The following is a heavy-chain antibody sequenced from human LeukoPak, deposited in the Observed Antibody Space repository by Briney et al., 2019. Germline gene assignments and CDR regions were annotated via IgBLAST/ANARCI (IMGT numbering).Heavy chain of an antibody. D-gene: IGHD5-12*01. V-gene: IGHV3-74*01. CDR2: INSDGSST. CDR1: GFTFSSYW. Sequence: PGGSLRLSCAASGFTFSSYWMYWVRQAPGKGLVWVSRINSDGSSTSYADSVKGRFAISRDNAKNSLYLQMNDLRGDDTAVYYCARGGFNSGWPVIDIWGQGTLVTVSS. J-gene: IGHJ4*02. CDR3: ARGGFNSGWPVIDI.